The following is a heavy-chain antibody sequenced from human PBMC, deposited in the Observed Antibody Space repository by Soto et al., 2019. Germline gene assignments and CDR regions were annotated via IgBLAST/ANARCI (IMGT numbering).Heavy chain of an antibody. D-gene: IGHD3-9*01. CDR2: IDPSDSYT. Sequence: LGESLKISCKGSGYSFTSYWISWVRQMPGKGLEWMGRIDPSDSYTNYSPSFQGHVTISADKSISTAYLQWSSLKASDTAMYYCARDYDILTGFKSPRYYYYYGMDVWGQGTTVTSP. CDR3: ARDYDILTGFKSPRYYYYYGMDV. CDR1: GYSFTSYW. J-gene: IGHJ6*02. V-gene: IGHV5-10-1*01.